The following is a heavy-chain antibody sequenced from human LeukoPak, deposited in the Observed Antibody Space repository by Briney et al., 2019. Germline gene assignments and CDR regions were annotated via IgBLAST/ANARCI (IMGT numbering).Heavy chain of an antibody. D-gene: IGHD5-24*01. V-gene: IGHV3-11*04. CDR1: GFTFSDYY. J-gene: IGHJ3*02. CDR3: ARDLRGYNYLRQVDAFVI. CDR2: ISSSGSTI. Sequence: GGSLRLSCAASGFTFSDYYMSWIRQAPGKGLEWVSYISSSGSTIYYADSVKGRFTISRDNAKNSLYLQMNSLRAEDTAVYYCARDLRGYNYLRQVDAFVIWGQGTMVTVSS.